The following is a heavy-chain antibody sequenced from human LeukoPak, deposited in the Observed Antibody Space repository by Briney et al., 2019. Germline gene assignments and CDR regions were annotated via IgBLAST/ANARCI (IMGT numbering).Heavy chain of an antibody. D-gene: IGHD3-3*01. J-gene: IGHJ5*02. CDR1: GASLSGYY. V-gene: IGHV4-59*01. Sequence: SETLSLTCTVSGASLSGYYWTWIRQPPGKGLEWIGYNSYSRSTNYNPSLKSRVTISVDTSKNQFSLKLNSVTAADTAVYYCARRRGRRTIFGVVNGFDPWGQGTLVTVSS. CDR2: NSYSRST. CDR3: ARRRGRRTIFGVVNGFDP.